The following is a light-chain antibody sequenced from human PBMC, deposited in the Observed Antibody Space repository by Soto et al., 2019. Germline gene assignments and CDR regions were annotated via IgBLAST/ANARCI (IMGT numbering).Light chain of an antibody. Sequence: EIVMTQSPATLSVSPGEGATLSCRASQSVRSNLAWYQQKPGQAPRLLIYGTSTRATGIQGRFSGSGSGTEFTLTISSLQSEDFAVYYCLQYNNWPTWTFGQGTKVEIK. J-gene: IGKJ1*01. V-gene: IGKV3-15*01. CDR1: QSVRSN. CDR3: LQYNNWPTWT. CDR2: GTS.